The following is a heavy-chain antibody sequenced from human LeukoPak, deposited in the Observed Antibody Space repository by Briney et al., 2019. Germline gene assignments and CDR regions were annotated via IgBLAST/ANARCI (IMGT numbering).Heavy chain of an antibody. CDR3: ARGVVVTAILDWFDP. D-gene: IGHD2-21*02. CDR1: GGTFSSYA. Sequence: ASVKVSCKASGGTFSSYAVSWVRQAPGQGLEWMGGIIPIFGTANYAQKFQGRVTITADESTSTAYMELSSLRSEDTAVYYCARGVVVTAILDWFDPWGQGTLVTVSS. J-gene: IGHJ5*02. CDR2: IIPIFGTA. V-gene: IGHV1-69*13.